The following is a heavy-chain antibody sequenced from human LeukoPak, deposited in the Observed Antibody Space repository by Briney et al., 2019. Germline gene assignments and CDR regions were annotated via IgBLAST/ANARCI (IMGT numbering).Heavy chain of an antibody. D-gene: IGHD3-10*01. CDR1: GCSFTSYW. CDR3: ARYGGWFGESYGGFDY. CDR2: IYPGDSDT. Sequence: GESLQISCQGSGCSFTSYWIGWVRQMPGKGLEWMGIIYPGDSDTRYSPSFQGQVTISADKSITTAYLQWSSLKASDTAMYYRARYGGWFGESYGGFDYWGQGTLVSVSS. V-gene: IGHV5-51*01. J-gene: IGHJ4*02.